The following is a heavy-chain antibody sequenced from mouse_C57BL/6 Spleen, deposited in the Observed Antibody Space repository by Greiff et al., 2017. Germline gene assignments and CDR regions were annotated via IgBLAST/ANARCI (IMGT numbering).Heavy chain of an antibody. CDR3: ARDPDYYGSDYAMDY. CDR1: GYSITSGYY. D-gene: IGHD1-1*01. Sequence: EVKLMESGPGLVKPSQSLSLTCSVTGYSITSGYYWNWIRQFPGNKLEWMGYISYDGSNNYNPSLKNRISITRDTSKNQFFLKLNSVTTEDTATYYCARDPDYYGSDYAMDYWGQGTSVTVSS. V-gene: IGHV3-6*01. J-gene: IGHJ4*01. CDR2: ISYDGSN.